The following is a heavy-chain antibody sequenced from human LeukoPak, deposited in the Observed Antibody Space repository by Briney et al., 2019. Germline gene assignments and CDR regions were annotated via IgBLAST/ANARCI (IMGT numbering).Heavy chain of an antibody. CDR2: ISAYNGNT. D-gene: IGHD3-22*01. J-gene: IGHJ4*02. CDR1: GYTFTSYG. CDR3: ARTIPPYYYDSSGYVFPDY. Sequence: ASVKVSCKASGYTFTSYGISWVRRAPGQGLEWMGWISAYNGNTNYAQKLQGRVTMTTDTSTSTAYMELRSLRSDDTAVYYCARTIPPYYYDSSGYVFPDYWGQGTLVTVSS. V-gene: IGHV1-18*01.